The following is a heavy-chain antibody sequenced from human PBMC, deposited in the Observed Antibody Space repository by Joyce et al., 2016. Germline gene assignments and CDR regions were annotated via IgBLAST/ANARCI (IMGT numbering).Heavy chain of an antibody. CDR3: AREVNWFDP. J-gene: IGHJ5*02. CDR2: IYASGTT. CDR1: GDSVSSGSYS. V-gene: IGHV4-61*02. D-gene: IGHD4-11*01. Sequence: QVQLQESGPGLVKPSQTLSLTCTVSGDSVSSGSYSWSWIWQPAGKGLEWIGRIYASGTTNYNPSLKSRLTISVDTSKNQISLQLTSVTAADTAVYYCAREVNWFDPWGQGTLVTVSS.